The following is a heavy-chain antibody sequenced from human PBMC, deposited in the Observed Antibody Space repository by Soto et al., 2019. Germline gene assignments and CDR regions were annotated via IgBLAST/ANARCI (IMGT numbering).Heavy chain of an antibody. Sequence: SETLSLTCAVYGGSFSGYYWSWIRQPPGKGLEWIGEINHSGSTNYNPSLKSRVTISVDTSKNQFSLKLSSVTAADTAVYCCASYSGSYNWFDPGGQGTLVTVSS. V-gene: IGHV4-34*01. D-gene: IGHD1-26*01. CDR2: INHSGST. CDR3: ASYSGSYNWFDP. J-gene: IGHJ5*02. CDR1: GGSFSGYY.